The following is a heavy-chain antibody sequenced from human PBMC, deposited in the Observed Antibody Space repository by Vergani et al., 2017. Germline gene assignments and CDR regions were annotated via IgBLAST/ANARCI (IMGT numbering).Heavy chain of an antibody. J-gene: IGHJ4*02. D-gene: IGHD3-10*01. CDR1: GGSISSYY. Sequence: QVQLQESGPGLVKPSETLSLTCTVSGGSISSYYWGWIRQPPGKGLEWIGSIYSSGSTYYNPSLKSRVTISVDTSRNQFSLKLTSVTAADTAVYYCAKWRGVLLWFGDGEFDYWGQGTLVTVSS. V-gene: IGHV4-39*01. CDR3: AKWRGVLLWFGDGEFDY. CDR2: IYSSGST.